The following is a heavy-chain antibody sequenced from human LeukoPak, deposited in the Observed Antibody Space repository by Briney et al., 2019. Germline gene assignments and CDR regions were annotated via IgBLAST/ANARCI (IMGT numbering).Heavy chain of an antibody. V-gene: IGHV1-18*01. CDR2: ISAYNGNT. CDR1: GYTFTSYG. D-gene: IGHD4-17*01. CDR3: AREGRYGDYLDY. Sequence: ASVKVSCKASGYTFTSYGISWVRQAPGQGLEWMGWISAYNGNTNYAQKLQGRVTITRDTSASTAYMELSSLRPEDTAVYYCAREGRYGDYLDYWGQGTLVTVSS. J-gene: IGHJ4*02.